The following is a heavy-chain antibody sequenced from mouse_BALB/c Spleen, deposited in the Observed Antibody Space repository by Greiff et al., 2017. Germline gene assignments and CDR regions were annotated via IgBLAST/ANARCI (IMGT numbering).Heavy chain of an antibody. D-gene: IGHD1-2*01. Sequence: VQLKQSGGGLVKPGGSLKLSCAASGFTFSSYAMSWVRQSPEKRLEWVAEISSGGSYTYYPDTVTGRFTISRDNAKNTLYLEMSSLRSEDTAMYYGARGRSHTAYYFDYWGQGTTLTVSS. V-gene: IGHV5-9-4*01. CDR2: ISSGGSYT. CDR3: ARGRSHTAYYFDY. CDR1: GFTFSSYA. J-gene: IGHJ2*01.